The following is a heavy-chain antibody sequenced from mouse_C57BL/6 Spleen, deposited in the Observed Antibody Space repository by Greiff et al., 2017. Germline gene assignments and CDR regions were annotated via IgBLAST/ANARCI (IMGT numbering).Heavy chain of an antibody. Sequence: QVQLQQPGAELVRPGTSVKLSCKASGYTFTSYWMHWVKQRPGQGLEWIGVIDPSDSYTNSNQQFKGKDTLTVDTSSSTAYMQLSSLTSEDSAVYYCGRYFDVWGTGTTVTVSS. CDR3: GRYFDV. CDR1: GYTFTSYW. CDR2: IDPSDSYT. J-gene: IGHJ1*03. V-gene: IGHV1-59*01.